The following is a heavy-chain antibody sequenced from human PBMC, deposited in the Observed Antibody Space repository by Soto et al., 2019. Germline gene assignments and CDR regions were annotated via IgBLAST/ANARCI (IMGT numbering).Heavy chain of an antibody. J-gene: IGHJ4*02. Sequence: PGGSLTLSSAASGFTFSSYAMHRVRQAPGKGLEWVAVISYDGSSKYYADSVKGRFTISRDNSKNTLYLQMNSLRAEDTAVYYCARGSSIAARPRGYYFDYWGQGTLVTVSS. V-gene: IGHV3-30-3*01. D-gene: IGHD6-6*01. CDR2: ISYDGSSK. CDR3: ARGSSIAARPRGYYFDY. CDR1: GFTFSSYA.